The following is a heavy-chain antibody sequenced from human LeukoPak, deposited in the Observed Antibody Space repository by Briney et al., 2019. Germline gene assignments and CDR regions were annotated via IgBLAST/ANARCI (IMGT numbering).Heavy chain of an antibody. Sequence: PGGSLRLSCAASGFTFSNYWMHWVRQVLGKGLVWVSRINGDGSSTSYADSVKGRFTISRDNAKNTLYLQMNSLRAEDTAVYYCARDPAGLSSVWGQGTMVTVSS. CDR1: GFTFSNYW. V-gene: IGHV3-74*01. CDR2: INGDGSST. CDR3: ARDPAGLSSV. J-gene: IGHJ3*01. D-gene: IGHD2-15*01.